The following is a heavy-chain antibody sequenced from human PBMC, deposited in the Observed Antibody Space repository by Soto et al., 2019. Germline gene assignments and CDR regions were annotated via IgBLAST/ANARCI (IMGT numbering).Heavy chain of an antibody. Sequence: LRLSCAASGFTVSSNYMSWVRQAPGKGLEWVSVIYSGGSTYYADSVKGRFTISRDNSKNTLYLQMNSLRAEDTAVYYCARDGDGYNYAFDIWGQGTMVTVSS. CDR2: IYSGGST. V-gene: IGHV3-53*01. J-gene: IGHJ3*02. CDR1: GFTVSSNY. D-gene: IGHD5-12*01. CDR3: ARDGDGYNYAFDI.